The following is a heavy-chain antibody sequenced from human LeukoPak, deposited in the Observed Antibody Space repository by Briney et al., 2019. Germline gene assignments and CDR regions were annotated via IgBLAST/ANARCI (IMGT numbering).Heavy chain of an antibody. CDR2: ISSSSSYI. CDR3: ARASDNDY. J-gene: IGHJ4*02. V-gene: IGHV3-21*01. CDR1: GFTFSSYA. D-gene: IGHD1-14*01. Sequence: GRSLRLSCAASGFTFSSYAMHWVRQAPGKGLEWVSSISSSSSYIYYADSVKGRFTISRDNAKNSLYLQMNSLRAEDTAVYYCARASDNDYWGQGTLVTVSS.